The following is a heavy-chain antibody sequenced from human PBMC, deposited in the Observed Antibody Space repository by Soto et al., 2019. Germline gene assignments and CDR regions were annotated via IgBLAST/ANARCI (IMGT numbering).Heavy chain of an antibody. V-gene: IGHV1-69*02. J-gene: IGHJ4*02. CDR3: ARQDYLCSGSYFDY. Sequence: QVQLVQSGAEVKKPGSSVTVSCGPSGGTFTDYRFAWVRQVPGQALEWMGKISPFVDKRYYNPKFHGRISIDADKSTSVVDLQLSSLTTDDTALYFCARQDYLCSGSYFDYWGQGTVVTVPS. D-gene: IGHD3-10*02. CDR2: ISPFVDKR. CDR1: GGTFTDYR.